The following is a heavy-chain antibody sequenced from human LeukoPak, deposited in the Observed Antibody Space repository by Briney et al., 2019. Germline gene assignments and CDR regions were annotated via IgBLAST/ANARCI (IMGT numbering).Heavy chain of an antibody. J-gene: IGHJ3*02. D-gene: IGHD2-2*02. CDR3: ARQSCSSTSCYTGDAFDI. CDR2: IYPGDSDT. V-gene: IGHV5-51*01. Sequence: GESLKISCKGSGYSFTSYWIGWVRQMPGKGLEWMGIIYPGDSDTRYSPSFQGQVTISADKSISTAYLQWSSLKASDTAVYYCARQSCSSTSCYTGDAFDIWGQGTMVTVSS. CDR1: GYSFTSYW.